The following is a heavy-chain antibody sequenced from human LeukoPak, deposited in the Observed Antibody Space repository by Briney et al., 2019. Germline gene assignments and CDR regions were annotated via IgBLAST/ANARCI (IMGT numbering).Heavy chain of an antibody. J-gene: IGHJ4*02. CDR2: IYPGDSDT. D-gene: IGHD5-18*01. CDR1: GYIFTSYW. CDR3: AREILHGYGRGLFDY. V-gene: IGHV5-51*01. Sequence: KTGESLKISCKGSGYIFTSYWIGWVRQMPGKGLEWMGIIYPGDSDTRYSPSFQGQVTISADKSISTAYLQWSSLKASDTAMYYCAREILHGYGRGLFDYWGQGTQVTVSS.